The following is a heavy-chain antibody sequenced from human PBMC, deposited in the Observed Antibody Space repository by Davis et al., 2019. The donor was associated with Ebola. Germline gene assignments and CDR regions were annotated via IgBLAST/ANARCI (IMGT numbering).Heavy chain of an antibody. CDR3: AREYYDILTGPWGMDV. J-gene: IGHJ6*02. CDR2: IYYSGST. Sequence: SETLSLTCTVSGGSISSYYWSWIRQPPGKGLEWIGYIYYSGSTNYNPSLKSRVTISVDTSKNQFSLKQSSVTAADTAVYYCAREYYDILTGPWGMDVWGQGTTVTVSS. D-gene: IGHD3-9*01. V-gene: IGHV4-59*01. CDR1: GGSISSYY.